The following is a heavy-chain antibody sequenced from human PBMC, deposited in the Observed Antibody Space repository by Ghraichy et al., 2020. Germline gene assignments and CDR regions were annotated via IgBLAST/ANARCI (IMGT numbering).Heavy chain of an antibody. CDR2: IWYDESNK. D-gene: IGHD1-26*01. Sequence: GGSLRLSCAASGFTFSNYGMHWVRQPPGKGLEWVALIWYDESNKYHADSVKGRFTISRDNSKNTLDLQMNSLRAEDTAVYYCARDNGRDVVGPTTFSYYGVDVWGQGTTVTVSS. V-gene: IGHV3-33*01. CDR3: ARDNGRDVVGPTTFSYYGVDV. CDR1: GFTFSNYG. J-gene: IGHJ6*02.